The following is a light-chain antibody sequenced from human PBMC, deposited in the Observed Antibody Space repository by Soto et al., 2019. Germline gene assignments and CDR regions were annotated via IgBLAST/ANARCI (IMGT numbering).Light chain of an antibody. CDR1: RSNIGAGYD. CDR3: QSYDSSLSGYV. CDR2: ANN. Sequence: QSALTQPPSVSGAPGQRGTISCTGSRSNIGAGYDVHWYQQLPGTAPKLLIYANNIRPSGVPGRFSGSKSGTSASLAITGLQAEDEADYYCQSYDSSLSGYVFGTGTKVTVL. V-gene: IGLV1-40*01. J-gene: IGLJ1*01.